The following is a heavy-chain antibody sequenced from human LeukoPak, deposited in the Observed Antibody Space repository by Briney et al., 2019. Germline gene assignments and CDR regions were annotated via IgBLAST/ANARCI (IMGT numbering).Heavy chain of an antibody. CDR2: ISYDGSNK. Sequence: GGSLRLSCAASGFTFSSYAMHWVRQAPGKGLEWVAVISYDGSNKYYADSVKGRFTISRDNSKNTLYLQMNSLRAEDTAVYYCARTFGSGSSYYFDYRGQGTLVTVSP. CDR1: GFTFSSYA. D-gene: IGHD3-10*01. J-gene: IGHJ4*02. V-gene: IGHV3-30-3*01. CDR3: ARTFGSGSSYYFDY.